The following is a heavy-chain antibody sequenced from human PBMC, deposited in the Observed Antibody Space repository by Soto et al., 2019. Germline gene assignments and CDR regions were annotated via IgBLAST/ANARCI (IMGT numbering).Heavy chain of an antibody. CDR3: TREMNTAMDYYYYYGMDV. D-gene: IGHD5-18*01. CDR1: GFTFGDYA. J-gene: IGHJ6*02. Sequence: PGGSLRLSCTASGFTFGDYAMSWVRQAPGKGLEWVGFIRSKAYGGTTEYAASVKGRFTISRDDSKTIAYLKMNSLKTEDTAVYYCTREMNTAMDYYYYYGMDVWGHGTTGTVSS. CDR2: IRSKAYGGTT. V-gene: IGHV3-49*04.